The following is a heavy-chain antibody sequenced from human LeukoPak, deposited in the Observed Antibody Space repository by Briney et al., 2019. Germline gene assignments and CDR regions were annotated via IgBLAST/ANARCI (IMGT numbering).Heavy chain of an antibody. CDR1: GGSISSSNW. J-gene: IGHJ1*01. Sequence: SETLSLTCGVSGGSISSSNWWSWVRQPPGKGLEWIGEIYRSGSTNYNPSLKSRVTISVDKSKNQFSLKLSSVTAADTAVYYCARRLLGYCSGGSCYSGYFQHWGQGTLVTVSS. CDR3: ARRLLGYCSGGSCYSGYFQH. V-gene: IGHV4-4*02. CDR2: IYRSGST. D-gene: IGHD2-15*01.